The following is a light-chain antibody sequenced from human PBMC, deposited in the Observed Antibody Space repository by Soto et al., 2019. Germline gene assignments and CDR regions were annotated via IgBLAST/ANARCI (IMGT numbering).Light chain of an antibody. Sequence: SALTQPPSASGSPGQSVAISCTGTKNDIGFYDFVSWYQHHPGKAPRLIIYEVVQRPSGVPDRFSGSKSGNTASLTVSGLQAADEADYFCKSYAGSNTYVFGSGTKVTV. CDR1: KNDIGFYDF. J-gene: IGLJ1*01. V-gene: IGLV2-8*01. CDR3: KSYAGSNTYV. CDR2: EVV.